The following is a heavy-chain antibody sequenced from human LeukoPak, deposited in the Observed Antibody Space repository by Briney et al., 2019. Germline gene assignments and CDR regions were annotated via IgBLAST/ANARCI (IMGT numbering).Heavy chain of an antibody. D-gene: IGHD3-22*01. V-gene: IGHV4-38-2*02. CDR1: SYSISSGYY. Sequence: SETLSLTCTVSSYSISSGYYWGWIRQPPGKGLEWIGNIYHSGNTYYKPSLKSRVTISVDTSKNQFSLKLSSVTAADTAVYYCARASYSYDINGWVPFDYWGQGTLVTVSS. CDR3: ARASYSYDINGWVPFDY. CDR2: IYHSGNT. J-gene: IGHJ4*02.